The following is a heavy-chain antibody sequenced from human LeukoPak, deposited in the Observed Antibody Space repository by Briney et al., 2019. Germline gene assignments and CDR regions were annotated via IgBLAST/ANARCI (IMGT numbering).Heavy chain of an antibody. CDR1: GGSISSSSYY. Sequence: SETLSLTCTVSGGSISSSSYYWGWIRQPPGKGLEWIGSIYHSGSTNYNPSLKSRVTISVDTSKNQFSLKLSSVTAADTAVYYCARGLTPTRPYYFDYWGQGTLVTVSS. CDR3: ARGLTPTRPYYFDY. V-gene: IGHV4-39*07. J-gene: IGHJ4*02. CDR2: IYHSGST.